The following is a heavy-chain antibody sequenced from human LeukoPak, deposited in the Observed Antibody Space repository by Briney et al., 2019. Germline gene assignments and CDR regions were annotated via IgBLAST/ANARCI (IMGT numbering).Heavy chain of an antibody. CDR1: GFTFSNYE. CDR2: IYSGGST. J-gene: IGHJ4*02. V-gene: IGHV3-66*01. CDR3: ARAGPSSSWHQFDY. D-gene: IGHD6-13*01. Sequence: GGSLRLSCAASGFTFSNYEMNWVRQAPGKGLEWVSVIYSGGSTYYADSVKGRFTISRDNSKRTLYLQMKSLRAEDTAVYYCARAGPSSSWHQFDYWGQGTLVTVSS.